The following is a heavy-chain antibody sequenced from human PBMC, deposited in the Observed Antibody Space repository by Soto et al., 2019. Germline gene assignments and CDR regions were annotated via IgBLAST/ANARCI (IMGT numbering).Heavy chain of an antibody. Sequence: QVQLVQSGAEVKKPGASVKVSCKASGYIFTSHGISWVRQAPGKGLEWMGRISTYNGNTKYAQKLQGRVTMTTDTSASIAYMELRSLRSDDTAVYYCARDNGQWLVYDWGQGTLVTVSS. CDR1: GYIFTSHG. V-gene: IGHV1-18*01. J-gene: IGHJ1*01. CDR2: ISTYNGNT. D-gene: IGHD6-19*01. CDR3: ARDNGQWLVYD.